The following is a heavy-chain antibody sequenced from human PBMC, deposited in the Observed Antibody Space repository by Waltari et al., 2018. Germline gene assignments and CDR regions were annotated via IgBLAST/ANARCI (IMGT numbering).Heavy chain of an antibody. D-gene: IGHD2-15*01. V-gene: IGHV4-34*01. Sequence: QVQLQQWGAGLLKPSETLSLTCAVYGGSFSGYYWSWIRQPPGKGLEWIGEINHSGSTNYNPPLKSRVTISVDTSKNQFSLKLSSVTAADTAVYYCARGSGDVVAASLDYWGQGTLVTVSS. CDR1: GGSFSGYY. J-gene: IGHJ4*02. CDR3: ARGSGDVVAASLDY. CDR2: INHSGST.